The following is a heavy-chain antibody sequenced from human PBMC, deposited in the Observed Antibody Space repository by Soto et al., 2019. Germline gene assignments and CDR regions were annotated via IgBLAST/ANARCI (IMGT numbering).Heavy chain of an antibody. CDR2: INAGNGNT. CDR1: GYTFTSYA. J-gene: IGHJ4*02. CDR3: ARASLDHIVATILEGGFDY. D-gene: IGHD5-12*01. V-gene: IGHV1-3*01. Sequence: GASVKVSCKASGYTFTSYAMHWVRQAPGQRLEWMGWINAGNGNTKYSQKFQGRVTITRDTSVSTAYMELSSLRSEDTAVYYCARASLDHIVATILEGGFDYWGQGTLVTVSS.